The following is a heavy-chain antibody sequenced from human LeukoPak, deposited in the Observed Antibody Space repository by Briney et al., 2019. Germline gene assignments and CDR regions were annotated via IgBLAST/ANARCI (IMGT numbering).Heavy chain of an antibody. V-gene: IGHV3-48*03. CDR1: GFTFSSYE. CDR3: ARDRRRWVQIGYMDV. D-gene: IGHD5-24*01. J-gene: IGHJ6*03. Sequence: PGGSLRLSCAASGFTFSSYEMNWVRQAPGKGLEWVSYISSSGSTIYYADSVKGRFTISRDNAKNSLYLQMNTLRAADTAVYYCARDRRRWVQIGYMDVWGKGTTVTVSS. CDR2: ISSSGSTI.